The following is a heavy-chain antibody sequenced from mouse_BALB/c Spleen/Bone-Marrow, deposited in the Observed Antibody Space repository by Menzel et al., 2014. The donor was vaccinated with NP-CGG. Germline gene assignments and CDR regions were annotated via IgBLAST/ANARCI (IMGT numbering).Heavy chain of an antibody. CDR3: ALLLRYYAVDY. V-gene: IGHV14-3*02. CDR1: GFNIKDTY. D-gene: IGHD1-1*01. J-gene: IGHJ4*01. CDR2: IDPANGNT. Sequence: EVHLQQSGAELVKPGASVKLSCTASGFNIKDTYMHWVKQRPEQGLEWIGRIDPANGNTKYDPKFQGKATITADTSSNTAYLQLSSLTSEDTAVYYCALLLRYYAVDYWGQGTSVTVSS.